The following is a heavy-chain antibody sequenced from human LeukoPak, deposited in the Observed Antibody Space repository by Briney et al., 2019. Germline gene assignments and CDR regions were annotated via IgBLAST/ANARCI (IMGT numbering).Heavy chain of an antibody. Sequence: GESLRLSCAASGFTFSNAWMSWVRQAPGKGLEWIGRIKSKTDGGTTDYAAPVKGRFTFSRDDSRDTLYLQLNSLRTEDTAVYYCTTDPMNGYYFDYWGQGTLVTVSS. CDR3: TTDPMNGYYFDY. D-gene: IGHD1-1*01. CDR1: GFTFSNAW. V-gene: IGHV3-15*01. CDR2: IKSKTDGGTT. J-gene: IGHJ4*02.